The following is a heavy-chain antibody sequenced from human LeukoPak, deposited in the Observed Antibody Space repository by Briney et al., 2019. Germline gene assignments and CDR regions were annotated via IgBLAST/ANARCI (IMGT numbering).Heavy chain of an antibody. D-gene: IGHD3-10*01. CDR3: ARDKGMVRGVIGY. CDR2: ISSSSSYI. V-gene: IGHV3-21*01. Sequence: PGGSLRLSCEPSGFTFSSYSMNWVRQAPGKGLEWVSSISSSSSYIYYADSVKGRFTISRGNAKNSLYLQMNSLRAEDTAVYYCARDKGMVRGVIGYWGQGTLVTVSS. J-gene: IGHJ4*02. CDR1: GFTFSSYS.